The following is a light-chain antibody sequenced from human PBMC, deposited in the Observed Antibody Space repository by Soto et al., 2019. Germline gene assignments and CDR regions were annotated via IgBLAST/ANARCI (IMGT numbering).Light chain of an antibody. CDR2: GAS. J-gene: IGKJ4*01. CDR3: QQYGSSPLT. CDR1: QSFSSSY. V-gene: IGKV3-20*01. Sequence: EIVLTQSPGPLSLSPGERATLSCRASQSFSSSYLAWYQQKPGQAPRLLLYGASSRATGIPDRFSGSGSGTDFTLTISRLEPEDFAVYYCQQYGSSPLTFGGGTKVEIK.